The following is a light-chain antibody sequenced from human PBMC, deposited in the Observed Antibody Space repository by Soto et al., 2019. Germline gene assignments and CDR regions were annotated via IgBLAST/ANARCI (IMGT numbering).Light chain of an antibody. V-gene: IGLV2-14*01. J-gene: IGLJ2*01. CDR3: TSYTSSSTLGL. CDR1: SSDVGGYNY. CDR2: EVS. Sequence: QSALTQPASVSGSPGQSITISCTGTSSDVGGYNYVSWYQQHPGKAPKLMIYEVSNRPSGVSNRFSGSKSGNTASLTISGLQAEDEADYYCTSYTSSSTLGLFGGGTKLIVL.